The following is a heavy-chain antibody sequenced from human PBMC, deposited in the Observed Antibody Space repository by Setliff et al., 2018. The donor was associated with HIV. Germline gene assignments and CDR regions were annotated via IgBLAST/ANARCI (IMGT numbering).Heavy chain of an antibody. CDR3: ATGESRVYSYGPRNY. V-gene: IGHV1-24*01. D-gene: IGHD3-10*01. J-gene: IGHJ4*02. CDR2: LEPEDNEI. Sequence: ASVKVSCKVSGYTLSELSIHWVRQAPGKGLEWMGGLEPEDNEILYAQKFQGRVTLTADTSSDTAYMELRSLESEDTGMYYCATGESRVYSYGPRNYWGQGTLVTVSS. CDR1: GYTLSELS.